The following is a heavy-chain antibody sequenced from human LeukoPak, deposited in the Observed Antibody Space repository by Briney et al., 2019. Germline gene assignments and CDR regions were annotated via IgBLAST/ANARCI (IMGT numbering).Heavy chain of an antibody. Sequence: NPSETLSLTCAVSGGSISSGGYSWSWIRQPPGKGLEWIGYIYYSGSTNYNPSLKSRVTILVDTSKNQFSLKLSSVTAADTAVYFCARDWGVGGRPGYMDVWGKGTTVTVSS. CDR3: ARDWGVGGRPGYMDV. J-gene: IGHJ6*03. CDR2: IYYSGST. V-gene: IGHV4-61*08. D-gene: IGHD6-6*01. CDR1: GGSISSGGYS.